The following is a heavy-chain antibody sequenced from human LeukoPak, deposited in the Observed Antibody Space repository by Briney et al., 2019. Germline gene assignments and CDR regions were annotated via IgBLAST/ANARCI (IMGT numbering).Heavy chain of an antibody. CDR1: GGTFSSYA. V-gene: IGHV1-69*06. CDR2: IIPIFGTA. CDR3: ARDSGYGNLAFDI. J-gene: IGHJ3*02. D-gene: IGHD5-18*01. Sequence: ASVKVSCKASGGTFSSYAISWVRQAPGQGLEWMGGIIPIFGTANYAQKFQGRVTITADKSTSTAYMELSSLRSEDTAVYYCARDSGYGNLAFDIWGQGTMVTVSS.